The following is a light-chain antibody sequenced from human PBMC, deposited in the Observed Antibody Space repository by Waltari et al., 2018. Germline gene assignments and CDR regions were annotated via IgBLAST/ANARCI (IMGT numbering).Light chain of an antibody. CDR3: MIWQSSASGV. V-gene: IGLV5-45*03. CDR1: SGTDVGTYR. J-gene: IGLJ2*01. Sequence: QAVLTQPSSLAASPGASASPTCTLRSGTDVGTYRIDWYQQKPGSPPQYLLRYTSDSDNQQGAGVPSRFSGSKDDSANAGILLISGLQSEDGADYYRMIWQSSASGVCGGGTKLTVL. CDR2: YTSDSDN.